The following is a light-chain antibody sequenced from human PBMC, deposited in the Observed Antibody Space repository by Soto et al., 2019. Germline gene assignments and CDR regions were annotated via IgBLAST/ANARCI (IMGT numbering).Light chain of an antibody. CDR2: DSN. J-gene: IGLJ2*01. CDR1: SSNIGNNY. Sequence: QSVLTQPPSVSAAPGQKVTISCSGSSSNIGNNYVSWYQQLPGTAPKLLIYDSNKRPSGIPDRFSGSKSGTSATLGITGLQAGDEDDYYCGTWVNSLSAVVFGGGTKLTVL. CDR3: GTWVNSLSAVV. V-gene: IGLV1-51*01.